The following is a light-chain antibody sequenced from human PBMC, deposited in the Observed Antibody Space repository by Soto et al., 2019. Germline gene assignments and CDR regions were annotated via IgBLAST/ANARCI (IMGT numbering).Light chain of an antibody. Sequence: DIVMTQSPLSLPVTPGEPAPISCRSSQGLLHSNGYTYLDWYLQKPGQSPQLLIYLGSNRASGVPDRFSGSGSGTDFTLKISRVEAEDVGVYYCMQALQTPLTFGGGTKVDLK. V-gene: IGKV2-28*01. CDR2: LGS. CDR1: QGLLHSNGYTY. J-gene: IGKJ4*01. CDR3: MQALQTPLT.